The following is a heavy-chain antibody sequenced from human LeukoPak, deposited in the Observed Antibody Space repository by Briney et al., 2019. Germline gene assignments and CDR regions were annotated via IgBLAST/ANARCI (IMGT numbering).Heavy chain of an antibody. D-gene: IGHD4-11*01. J-gene: IGHJ4*02. V-gene: IGHV4-61*02. CDR3: ARDATTLMPNYFDY. Sequence: PSETLSLTCTVSGGSVSSGAFYWSWTRQPAGKGLQWIGRIYTSGSTNYNPSLTRRITISIDTSKNQFSLQLSSVTAADTAVYYCARDATTLMPNYFDYWGQGTLVTVSS. CDR2: IYTSGST. CDR1: GGSVSSGAFY.